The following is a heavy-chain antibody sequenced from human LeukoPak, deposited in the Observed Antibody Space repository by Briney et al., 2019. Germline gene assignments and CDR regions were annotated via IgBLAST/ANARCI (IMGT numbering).Heavy chain of an antibody. V-gene: IGHV3-7*01. CDR2: IKQDGSEK. D-gene: IGHD3-22*01. J-gene: IGHJ4*02. Sequence: GGSLRLSCAASGFTFSSYWMSWVRQAPGKGLEGVANIKQDGSEKYYVDSVKGRFTISRDNAKNSLYLQMNSLRAEDTAVYYCARLHYDSSGYYTGLFDYWGQGTLVTVSS. CDR3: ARLHYDSSGYYTGLFDY. CDR1: GFTFSSYW.